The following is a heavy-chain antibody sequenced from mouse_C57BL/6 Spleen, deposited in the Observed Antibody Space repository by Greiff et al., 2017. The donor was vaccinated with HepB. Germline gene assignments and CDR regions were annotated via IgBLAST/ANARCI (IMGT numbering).Heavy chain of an antibody. D-gene: IGHD1-1*01. CDR1: GYTFTSYG. CDR3: ARREGGYGSSRENYFDY. Sequence: QVQLQQSGAELARPGASVKLSCKASGYTFTSYGISWVKQRTGQGLEWIGEIYPRSGNTYYNEKFKGKATLTADKSSSTAYMELRSLTSEDSAVYFCARREGGYGSSRENYFDYWGQGTTLTVSS. V-gene: IGHV1-81*01. J-gene: IGHJ2*01. CDR2: IYPRSGNT.